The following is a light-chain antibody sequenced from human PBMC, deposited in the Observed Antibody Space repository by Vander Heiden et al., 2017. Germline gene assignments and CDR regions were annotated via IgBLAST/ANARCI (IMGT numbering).Light chain of an antibody. Sequence: EIVLTQSPATLSLSPGERATLSCRASQSVSSYLAWYQQKPGQAPRLLIYDASNRATGIQARFSGSGDGTDFTLTISSREPEDFAVYYCQQRSNGPRVDTFGQGTKLEIK. CDR2: DAS. CDR3: QQRSNGPRVDT. V-gene: IGKV3-11*01. J-gene: IGKJ2*01. CDR1: QSVSSY.